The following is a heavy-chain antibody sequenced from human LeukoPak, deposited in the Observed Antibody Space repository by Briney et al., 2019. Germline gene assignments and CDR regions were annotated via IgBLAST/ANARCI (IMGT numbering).Heavy chain of an antibody. CDR3: ASRGYFDWSFDY. J-gene: IGHJ4*02. CDR1: GDSISSYY. Sequence: SETLSLTCTVSGDSISSYYWSWIRQPPGKGLEWIGYIYYYGSPTYNPSLKSRVTISLDTSKNQFSLKLTSVTAADTAVYYCASRGYFDWSFDYWGQGTLVTVSS. V-gene: IGHV4-59*08. D-gene: IGHD3-9*01. CDR2: IYYYGSP.